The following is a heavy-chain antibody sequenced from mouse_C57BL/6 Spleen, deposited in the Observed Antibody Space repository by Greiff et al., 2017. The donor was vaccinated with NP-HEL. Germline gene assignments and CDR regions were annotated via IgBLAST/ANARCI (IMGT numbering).Heavy chain of an antibody. CDR3: AREPITTVVADWYFDV. CDR2: ISDGGSYT. CDR1: GFTFSSYA. D-gene: IGHD1-1*01. J-gene: IGHJ1*03. Sequence: EVHLVESGGGLVKPGGSLKLSCAASGFTFSSYAMSWVRQTPEKRLEWVATISDGGSYTYYPDNVKGRFTISRDNAKNNLYLQMSHLKSEDTAMYYCAREPITTVVADWYFDVWGTGTTVTVSS. V-gene: IGHV5-4*01.